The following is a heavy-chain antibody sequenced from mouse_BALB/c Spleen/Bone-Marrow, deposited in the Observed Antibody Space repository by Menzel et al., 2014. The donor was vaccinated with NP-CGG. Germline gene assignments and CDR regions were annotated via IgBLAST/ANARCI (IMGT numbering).Heavy chain of an antibody. V-gene: IGHV2-9*02. CDR1: GFSLTSFG. D-gene: IGHD3-1*01. CDR3: ARAGSGFFDF. Sequence: QVQLQQSGPGLVAPSQSLSITCTVSGFSLTSFGVHWVRQPPGKGLEWLGVIWAGGSTNYNSALMSRLSISKDNSQSQVFLKMNSLQTGVSAIYYCARAGSGFFDFWGQGTTLIVSS. J-gene: IGHJ2*01. CDR2: IWAGGST.